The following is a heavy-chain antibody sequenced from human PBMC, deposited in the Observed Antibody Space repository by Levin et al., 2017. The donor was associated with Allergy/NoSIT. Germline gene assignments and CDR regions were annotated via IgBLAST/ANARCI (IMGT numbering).Heavy chain of an antibody. V-gene: IGHV4-59*01. CDR2: IYYSGST. D-gene: IGHD2-21*02. J-gene: IGHJ4*02. CDR1: GGSISSYY. Sequence: SETLSLTCTVSGGSISSYYWSWIRQPPGKGLEWIGYIYYSGSTNYNPSLKSRVTISVDTSKNQFSLKLSSVTAADTAVYYCAREPPGEVTGPTDWGQGTLVTVSS. CDR3: AREPPGEVTGPTD.